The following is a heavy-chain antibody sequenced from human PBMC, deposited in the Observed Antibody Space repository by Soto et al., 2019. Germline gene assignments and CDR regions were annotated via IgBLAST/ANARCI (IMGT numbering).Heavy chain of an antibody. Sequence: ASVKVSCNASGYTFTRNGISWVRQAPGQGLEWMGWISPKSGSIKYAQKFQGRVIMTTDTSTSTAYMELRSLRSDDTAVYYCVKDRDCNCWPSRDVWGAGTSVTVSP. CDR3: VKDRDCNCWPSRDV. J-gene: IGHJ6*04. D-gene: IGHD1-1*01. CDR1: GYTFTRNG. CDR2: ISPKSGSI. V-gene: IGHV1-18*01.